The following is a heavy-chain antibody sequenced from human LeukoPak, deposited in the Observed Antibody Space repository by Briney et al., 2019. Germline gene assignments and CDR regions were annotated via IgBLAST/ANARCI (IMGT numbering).Heavy chain of an antibody. V-gene: IGHV4-34*01. J-gene: IGHJ2*01. Sequence: SETLSLTCAVYDEPFSSFYWTWIRQPPGKGLEWIGEISHTGRTNYNPSLKSRVTISVDTSKNQFSLNLTSVTAADTAMYYCARGVSIAARYFDLWGRGTLVAVSS. D-gene: IGHD6-25*01. CDR1: DEPFSSFY. CDR2: ISHTGRT. CDR3: ARGVSIAARYFDL.